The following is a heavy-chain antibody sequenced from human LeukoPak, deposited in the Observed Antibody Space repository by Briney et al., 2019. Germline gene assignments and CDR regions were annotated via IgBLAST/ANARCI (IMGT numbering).Heavy chain of an antibody. D-gene: IGHD4-17*01. CDR3: ARDPTVSHFDY. J-gene: IGHJ4*02. V-gene: IGHV3-48*03. Sequence: GGSLRLSCAASGFTFSSCEMNWVRQAPGKGLEWVSYISSSGSTIYYADSVKGRFTTSRDNAKNSLYLQMNSLRAEDTALYYCARDPTVSHFDYWGQGTLVTVSS. CDR2: ISSSGSTI. CDR1: GFTFSSCE.